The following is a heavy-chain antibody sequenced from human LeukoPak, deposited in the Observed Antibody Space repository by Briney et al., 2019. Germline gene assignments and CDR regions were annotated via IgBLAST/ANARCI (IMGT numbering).Heavy chain of an antibody. CDR2: IYTSASGST. Sequence: SETLSLTCTVSGGSISDYYWSWIRQPAGKGLEWIGHIYTSASGSTNYNPSLKSRVTMSVDTSKNQLSLRLSSVTAADTAVYYCARDLKWSYGTEYWGQGTRVTVSS. V-gene: IGHV4-4*07. CDR3: ARDLKWSYGTEY. CDR1: GGSISDYY. J-gene: IGHJ4*02. D-gene: IGHD1-26*01.